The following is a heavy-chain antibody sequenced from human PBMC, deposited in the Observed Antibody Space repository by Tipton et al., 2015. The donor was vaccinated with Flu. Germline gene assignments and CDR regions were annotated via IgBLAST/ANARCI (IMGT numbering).Heavy chain of an antibody. CDR3: ARDRVTIFGVVISYYGMDV. Sequence: SLRLSCAASGFTVSSNYMSWVRQAPGKGLEWVSVIYSGGSTYYADSMKGRFTISRDNSKNTLYLQMNSLRAEDTAVYYCARDRVTIFGVVISYYGMDVWDQGP. V-gene: IGHV3-53*01. CDR2: IYSGGST. J-gene: IGHJ6*02. D-gene: IGHD3-3*01. CDR1: GFTVSSNY.